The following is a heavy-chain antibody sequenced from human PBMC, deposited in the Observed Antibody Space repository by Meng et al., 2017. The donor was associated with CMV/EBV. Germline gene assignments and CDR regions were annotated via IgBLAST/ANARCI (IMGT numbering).Heavy chain of an antibody. D-gene: IGHD2-2*01. CDR1: GFTFNSYV. V-gene: IGHV3-23*01. CDR3: ARVGLYCSSTSCPHYYYYGMDV. Sequence: GESLKISCAASGFTFNSYVMSWVRQPPGKGLEWVSDVSGSGDNTYYAESVKGRFTVSRDNAKNSLYLQMNSLRAEDTAVYYCARVGLYCSSTSCPHYYYYGMDVWGQGTTVTVSS. J-gene: IGHJ6*02. CDR2: VSGSGDNT.